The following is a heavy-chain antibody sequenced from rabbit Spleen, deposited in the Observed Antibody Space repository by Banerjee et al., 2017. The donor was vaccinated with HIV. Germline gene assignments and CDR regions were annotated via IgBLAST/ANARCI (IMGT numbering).Heavy chain of an antibody. V-gene: IGHV1S40*01. CDR1: GFSFSSGYD. CDR2: IEPSSIKT. J-gene: IGHJ6*01. D-gene: IGHD8-1*01. Sequence: QSLVESGGGLVQPEGSLTLTCTASGFSFSSGYDMCWVRQAPGKGLEWVGCIEPSSIKTWYASWAKGRFTISKTSSTTVALQMTSLTVADTATYFCARDTGSSFSSYGMDLWGPGTLVTVS. CDR3: ARDTGSSFSSYGMDL.